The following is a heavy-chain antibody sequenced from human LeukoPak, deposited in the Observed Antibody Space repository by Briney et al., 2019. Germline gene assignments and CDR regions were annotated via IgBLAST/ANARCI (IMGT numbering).Heavy chain of an antibody. Sequence: ASVKVSCKASGYTFTSYGISWVRQAPGQGLEWMGWISAYNGNTNYAQKFQGRVTMTEDTSTDTAYMELSSLRSEDTAVYYCATSGSSWTPAMDVWGQGTTVTVSS. J-gene: IGHJ6*02. CDR1: GYTFTSYG. CDR3: ATSGSSWTPAMDV. V-gene: IGHV1-18*01. D-gene: IGHD6-13*01. CDR2: ISAYNGNT.